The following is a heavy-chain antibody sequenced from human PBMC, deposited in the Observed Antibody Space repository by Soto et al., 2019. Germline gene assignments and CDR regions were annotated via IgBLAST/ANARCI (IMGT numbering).Heavy chain of an antibody. Sequence: EVQLVQSGGGLIQPGESLRLSCAASGITVSRAYMSWVRQAPGKGLEWVSIVYSGGATYYADSVEGRFTISRDSSKNTLYLQMHSLRAEDTAVYYCVRGGDYYGLDVWGQGTTVTVSS. CDR1: GITVSRAY. J-gene: IGHJ6*02. CDR2: VYSGGAT. CDR3: VRGGDYYGLDV. V-gene: IGHV3-53*01.